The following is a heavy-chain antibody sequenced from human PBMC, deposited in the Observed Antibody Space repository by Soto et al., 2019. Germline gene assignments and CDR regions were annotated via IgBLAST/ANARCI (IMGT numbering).Heavy chain of an antibody. CDR3: ARVFGFGGMDV. Sequence: ASVKVSCKASGYTFTVYYMHWVRQAPGQGLEWMGWINPNSGGTNYAQKFQGWVTMTRGTSISTAYMELSRLRSDDTAVYYCARVFGFGGMDVWGQGTTVTVSS. V-gene: IGHV1-2*04. J-gene: IGHJ6*02. CDR1: GYTFTVYY. CDR2: INPNSGGT. D-gene: IGHD3-10*01.